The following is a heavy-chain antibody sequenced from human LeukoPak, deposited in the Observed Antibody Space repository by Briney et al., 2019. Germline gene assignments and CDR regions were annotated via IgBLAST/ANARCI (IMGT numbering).Heavy chain of an antibody. CDR3: AKGGTARFSSGWYLDY. CDR1: EFTFSSYA. D-gene: IGHD6-19*01. J-gene: IGHJ4*02. Sequence: GGSLRLSCAASEFTFSSYAMNWVRQAPGKGLEWVSGISGSGGSTYYADSVKGRFTISRDNSKNTLYLQMNSLRAEDVAVYYCAKGGTARFSSGWYLDYWGQGTLVTVSS. CDR2: ISGSGGST. V-gene: IGHV3-23*01.